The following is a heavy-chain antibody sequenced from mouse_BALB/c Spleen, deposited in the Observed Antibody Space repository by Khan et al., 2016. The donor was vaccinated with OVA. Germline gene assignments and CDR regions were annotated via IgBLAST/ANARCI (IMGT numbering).Heavy chain of an antibody. Sequence: EVQLQESGPGLVKPSQSLSLTCTVTGYSITSDYAWNWIRQFPGNKLEWMGYISYSGNTKYNPSLKSRISITRDTSENQFFLQLNSVTIEDTATYYCARIYGGDFDYWGQGTTLIVSS. J-gene: IGHJ2*01. V-gene: IGHV3-2*02. CDR1: GYSITSDYA. D-gene: IGHD1-1*01. CDR3: ARIYGGDFDY. CDR2: ISYSGNT.